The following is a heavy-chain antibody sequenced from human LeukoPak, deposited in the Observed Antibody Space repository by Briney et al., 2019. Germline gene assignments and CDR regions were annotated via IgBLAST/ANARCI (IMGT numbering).Heavy chain of an antibody. CDR2: INPSGGST. CDR1: GYTFTSYY. D-gene: IGHD3-10*01. V-gene: IGHV1-46*01. Sequence: ASVKVSCKASGYTFTSYYMHWVRQAPGQGLEWMGIINPSGGSTSYAQKFQGRVTMTRDTSTSTVYMELSSLRSEDTAVYYCARVGRGFGELLTYDYWGQGTLVTVSS. CDR3: ARVGRGFGELLTYDY. J-gene: IGHJ4*02.